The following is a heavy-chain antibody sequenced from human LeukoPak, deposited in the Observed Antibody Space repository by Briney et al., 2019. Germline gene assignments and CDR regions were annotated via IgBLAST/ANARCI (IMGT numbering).Heavy chain of an antibody. CDR3: ARGAYSSGWDYFDY. D-gene: IGHD6-19*01. J-gene: IGHJ4*02. Sequence: SETLSLTCTVSGGSISSYYWSWIRQPAGKGLEWIGRIFSSGRTNYNPSLRSRVTMSVDTSNNQFSLKLTSVTAADTAVYYCARGAYSSGWDYFDYWGQGTLVTVSS. V-gene: IGHV4-4*07. CDR2: IFSSGRT. CDR1: GGSISSYY.